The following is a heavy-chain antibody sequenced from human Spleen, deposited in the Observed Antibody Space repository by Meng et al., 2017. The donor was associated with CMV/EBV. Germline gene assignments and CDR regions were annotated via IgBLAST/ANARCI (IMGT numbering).Heavy chain of an antibody. CDR3: ARDVEYRRDGPFDY. Sequence: LSLTCAASGFTFSSYEMNWVRQAPGKGLEWVSYISSSGSTIYYADSVKGRFTISRDNAKNSLYLQMNSLRAEDTAVYYCARDVEYRRDGPFDYWGQGTLVTVSS. V-gene: IGHV3-48*03. CDR2: ISSSGSTI. CDR1: GFTFSSYE. D-gene: IGHD5-24*01. J-gene: IGHJ4*02.